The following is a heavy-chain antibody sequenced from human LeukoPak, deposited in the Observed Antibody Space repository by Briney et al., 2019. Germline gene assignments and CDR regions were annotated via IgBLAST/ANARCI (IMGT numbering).Heavy chain of an antibody. Sequence: SSETLSLTCTVSDGSISSYYWSWIRQSPGKGLEWIGYIYHSGSTNYNPSLKSRVTISVDTSKNQFSLKLSSVTAADTAVYYCASLHPGIAAGHLDPWGQGTLVTVSS. V-gene: IGHV4-59*01. CDR3: ASLHPGIAAGHLDP. J-gene: IGHJ5*02. CDR2: IYHSGST. CDR1: DGSISSYY. D-gene: IGHD6-13*01.